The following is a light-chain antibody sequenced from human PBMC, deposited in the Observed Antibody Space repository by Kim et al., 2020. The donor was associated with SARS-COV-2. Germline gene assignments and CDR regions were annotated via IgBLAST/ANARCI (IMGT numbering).Light chain of an antibody. CDR1: QSIGSSY. Sequence: EIVLTQSPGTLSLSPGERATLSCRASQSIGSSYLAWYQQKPGQAPRLLIFAASSRATGIPDRFSGSGSGTDFTLTISRLEPEDFAVYYCQQYSRSVTFGGGAQVDIK. J-gene: IGKJ4*01. CDR3: QQYSRSVT. CDR2: AAS. V-gene: IGKV3-20*01.